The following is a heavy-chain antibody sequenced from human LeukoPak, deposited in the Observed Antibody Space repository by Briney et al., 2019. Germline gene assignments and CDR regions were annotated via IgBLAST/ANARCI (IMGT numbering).Heavy chain of an antibody. Sequence: SQTLSLTCIVSGGSISRGSYYWNWIRQPAGKGLEWMGRVYNSGSTNYNPSLKSRVTISTDMSKNQFSLKLSSVTAADTAVYYCARQYRGRFGSKTADNDYWGQGTLVTVSS. J-gene: IGHJ4*02. V-gene: IGHV4-61*02. CDR3: ARQYRGRFGSKTADNDY. CDR1: GGSISRGSYY. CDR2: VYNSGST. D-gene: IGHD3-10*01.